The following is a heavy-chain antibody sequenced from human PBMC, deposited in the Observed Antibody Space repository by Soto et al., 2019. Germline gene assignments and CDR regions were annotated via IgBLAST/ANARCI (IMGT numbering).Heavy chain of an antibody. V-gene: IGHV3-23*01. CDR3: AKNDWRVLSAKTGWFDP. J-gene: IGHJ5*02. CDR1: GFTFVNFA. CDR2: ISGDSDNT. Sequence: GGSLRLSCAASGFTFVNFAMSWVRQAPGKGPEWLSSISGDSDNTYYADSVKGRFTISRDNSKDTLYLHLNNLRAEDTAIYFCAKNDWRVLSAKTGWFDPWGQGTQVTVSS. D-gene: IGHD3-9*01.